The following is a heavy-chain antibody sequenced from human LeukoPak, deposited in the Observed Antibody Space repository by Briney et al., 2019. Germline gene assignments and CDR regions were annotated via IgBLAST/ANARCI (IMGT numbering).Heavy chain of an antibody. CDR2: IYYSGST. Sequence: SETLSLTCTVSGGSISSYYWSWIRQPPGKGLEWIGYIYYSGSTNYNPSLKSRVTISVDTSKNQFSLKLSSVTAADTAVYYCARGGDVLLWFGEHFDYWGQGTLVTVPS. CDR1: GGSISSYY. J-gene: IGHJ4*02. V-gene: IGHV4-59*12. D-gene: IGHD3-10*01. CDR3: ARGGDVLLWFGEHFDY.